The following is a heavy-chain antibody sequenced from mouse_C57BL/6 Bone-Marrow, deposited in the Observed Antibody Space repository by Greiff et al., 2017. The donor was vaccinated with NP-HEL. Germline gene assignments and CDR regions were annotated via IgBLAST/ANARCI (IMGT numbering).Heavy chain of an antibody. CDR2: ISSGSSTI. CDR1: GFTFSDYG. D-gene: IGHD2-2*01. V-gene: IGHV5-17*01. J-gene: IGHJ3*01. Sequence: EVKLVESGGGLVKPGGSLQLSCAASGFTFSDYGMHWVRQAPEKGLEWVAYISSGSSTIYYADTVKGRFTISRDNAKNTLFLQMTSLRSEDTAMYYCASPGYSWFAYWGQGTLVTVSA. CDR3: ASPGYSWFAY.